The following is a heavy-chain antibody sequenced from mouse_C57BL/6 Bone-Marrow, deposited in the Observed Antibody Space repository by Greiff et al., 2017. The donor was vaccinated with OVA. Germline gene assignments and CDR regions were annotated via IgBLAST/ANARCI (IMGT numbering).Heavy chain of an antibody. V-gene: IGHV1-5*01. D-gene: IGHD1-1*01. CDR3: TRPKFPHYYGSSFFAY. Sequence: DVKLQQSGTVLARPGASVKMSCKTSGYTFTSYWMHWVKQRPGQGLEWIGAIYPGNSDTSYNQKFKGKAKLTAVTSASTAYMELSSLTNEDSAVYYCTRPKFPHYYGSSFFAYWAKGLWSLSLQ. J-gene: IGHJ3*01. CDR1: GYTFTSYW. CDR2: IYPGNSDT.